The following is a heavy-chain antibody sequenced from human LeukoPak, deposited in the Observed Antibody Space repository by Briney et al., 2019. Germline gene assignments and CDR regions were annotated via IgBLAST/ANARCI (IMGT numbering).Heavy chain of an antibody. CDR1: GYTFTSYY. CDR2: INPSGGST. D-gene: IGHD6-19*01. Sequence: ASVKVSCKASGYTFTSYYMHWVRQAPGQGLERMGIINPSGGSTSYAQKFQGRVTMTRDTSTSTVYMELSSLRSEDTAVYYCARVSQWLPLFDYWGQGTLVTVSS. CDR3: ARVSQWLPLFDY. J-gene: IGHJ4*02. V-gene: IGHV1-46*01.